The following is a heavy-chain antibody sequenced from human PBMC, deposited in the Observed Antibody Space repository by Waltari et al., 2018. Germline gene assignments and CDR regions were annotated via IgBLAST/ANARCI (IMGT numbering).Heavy chain of an antibody. CDR1: GGSISSYY. CDR3: ASTRSGYSSSWDPGDY. Sequence: QVQLQESGPGLVKPSETLSLTCTVSGGSISSYYWSWIRQPAGKGLEWIGRIYTSGSTNYNPSLKSRVTMSVDTSRNQFALKLSSVTAADTAVYYCASTRSGYSSSWDPGDYWGQGTLVTVSS. D-gene: IGHD6-13*01. CDR2: IYTSGST. V-gene: IGHV4-4*07. J-gene: IGHJ4*02.